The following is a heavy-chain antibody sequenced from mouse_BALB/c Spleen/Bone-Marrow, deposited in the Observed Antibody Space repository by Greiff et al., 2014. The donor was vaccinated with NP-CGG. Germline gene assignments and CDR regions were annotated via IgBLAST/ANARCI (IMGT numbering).Heavy chain of an antibody. Sequence: VQLQESGAELVRPGTSVKVSCKASGYAFTNYLMEWIKQRPGQGLEWIGVINPGSGGANYNENFKGKATLTADKSSSTAYMQLNSLTSDDSAVYFCARETVLRRGFAYWGQGTLVTVSA. V-gene: IGHV1-54*01. J-gene: IGHJ3*01. D-gene: IGHD2-12*01. CDR3: ARETVLRRGFAY. CDR2: INPGSGGA. CDR1: GYAFTNYL.